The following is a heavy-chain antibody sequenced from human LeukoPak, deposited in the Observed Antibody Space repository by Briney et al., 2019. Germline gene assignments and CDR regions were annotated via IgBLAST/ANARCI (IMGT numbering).Heavy chain of an antibody. J-gene: IGHJ4*02. D-gene: IGHD6-19*01. Sequence: SETLSLTCTVSGGSISSSSYYWGWMRQPPGKGLEWIGSIYYSRSTYYNPSLKSRVTISVDTSKNQFSLKLSSVTAADTAVYYCARTMRSSGWYPGFDYWGQGTLVTVSS. CDR2: IYYSRST. V-gene: IGHV4-39*01. CDR1: GGSISSSSYY. CDR3: ARTMRSSGWYPGFDY.